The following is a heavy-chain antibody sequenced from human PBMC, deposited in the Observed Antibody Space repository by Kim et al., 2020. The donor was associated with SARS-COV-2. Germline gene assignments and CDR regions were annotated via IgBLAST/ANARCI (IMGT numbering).Heavy chain of an antibody. CDR3: AREGAALGTFDY. D-gene: IGHD7-27*01. CDR2: ISFDGSNQ. Sequence: GGSLRLSCAASGFTFSTYPMHWVRQTPGRGLEWVAFISFDGSNQNYPDSVKGRFTISRDDSMNTLYLQMNSLRVEDTAVYYCAREGAALGTFDYWGQGTL. V-gene: IGHV3-30*04. J-gene: IGHJ4*02. CDR1: GFTFSTYP.